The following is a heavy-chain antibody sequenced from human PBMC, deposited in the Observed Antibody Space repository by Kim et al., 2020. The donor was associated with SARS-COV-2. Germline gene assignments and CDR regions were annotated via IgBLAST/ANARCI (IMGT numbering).Heavy chain of an antibody. D-gene: IGHD3-10*01. CDR1: GYTFTSYG. Sequence: ASVKVSCKASGYTFTSYGISWVRQAPGQGLEWMGWISAYNGNTNYAQKLQGRVTMTTDTSTSTAYMELRSLRSDDTAVYYCAKDDYGSGDYYYGMDVWGQGTTVTVSS. V-gene: IGHV1-18*01. CDR3: AKDDYGSGDYYYGMDV. J-gene: IGHJ6*02. CDR2: ISAYNGNT.